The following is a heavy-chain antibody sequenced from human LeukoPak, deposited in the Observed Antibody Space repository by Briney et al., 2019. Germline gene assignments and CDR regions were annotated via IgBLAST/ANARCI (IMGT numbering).Heavy chain of an antibody. CDR2: MNPNSGNT. V-gene: IGHV1-8*01. J-gene: IGHJ4*02. CDR1: GYTFTSYD. CDR3: ARGRITMVRGQSRIYYFDY. D-gene: IGHD3-10*01. Sequence: ASVKVSCKASGYTFTSYDINWVRQATGQGLEWMGWMNPNSGNTGYAQKFQGRVTMTRNTSISTACMELSSLRSEDTAVYYCARGRITMVRGQSRIYYFDYWGQGTLVTVSS.